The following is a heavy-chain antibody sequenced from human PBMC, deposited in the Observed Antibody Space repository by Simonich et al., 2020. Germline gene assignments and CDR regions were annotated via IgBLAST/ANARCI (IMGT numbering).Heavy chain of an antibody. J-gene: IGHJ3*02. CDR1: GGSISSSSYY. V-gene: IGHV4-39*01. D-gene: IGHD6-13*01. Sequence: QLQLQESGPGLVKPSETLSLTCTVSGGSISSSSYYWGWIRQPPGKGLEWIGGIYYSGSTDDNPSLKSRVTISVDTSKHQFSLKLSSVTAADTAVYYCARHAGFAFDIWGQGTMVTVSS. CDR3: ARHAGFAFDI. CDR2: IYYSGST.